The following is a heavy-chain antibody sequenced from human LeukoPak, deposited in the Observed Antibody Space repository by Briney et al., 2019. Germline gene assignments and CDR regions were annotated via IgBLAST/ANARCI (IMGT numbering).Heavy chain of an antibody. J-gene: IGHJ4*02. D-gene: IGHD2-15*01. CDR3: ARGDCSGGSCYSDY. CDR1: GGSISSYY. CDR2: IYYDGGT. V-gene: IGHV4-59*01. Sequence: SETLSLTCTVSGGSISSYYWNWIRQPPGKGLEWIGYIYYDGGTNYNPSLKSRVTISVDTSKNQFSLKLTYVTAADTAVYYCARGDCSGGSCYSDYWGRGTLVTVSS.